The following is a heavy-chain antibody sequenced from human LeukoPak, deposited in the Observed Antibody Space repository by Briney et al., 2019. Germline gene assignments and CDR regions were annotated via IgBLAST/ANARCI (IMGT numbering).Heavy chain of an antibody. CDR3: AKDAGPMGRRPFDY. CDR1: GFTFDDYA. J-gene: IGHJ4*02. Sequence: GGSLRLSCAASGFTFDDYAMHWVRQAPGKGLEWVSGISWNSGGIGYADSVKGRFTISRDNAKNSLYPQMNSLRAEDTALYYCAKDAGPMGRRPFDYWGQGTLVTVSS. CDR2: ISWNSGGI. D-gene: IGHD1-7*01. V-gene: IGHV3-9*01.